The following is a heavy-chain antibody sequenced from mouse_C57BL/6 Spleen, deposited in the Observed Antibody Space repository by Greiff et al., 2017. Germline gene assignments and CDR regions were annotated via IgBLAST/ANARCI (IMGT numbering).Heavy chain of an antibody. D-gene: IGHD2-12*01. V-gene: IGHV1-42*01. CDR3: ARRYTY. J-gene: IGHJ2*01. Sequence: VQLQQSGPELVKPGASVKISCKASGYSFTGYYMNWVKQSPEKSLEWIGEINPSTGGTTYNQKFKAKAALTVDKSSSTAYMQLKSLTSEDSAVYYCARRYTYWGQGTTLTVSS. CDR1: GYSFTGYY. CDR2: INPSTGGT.